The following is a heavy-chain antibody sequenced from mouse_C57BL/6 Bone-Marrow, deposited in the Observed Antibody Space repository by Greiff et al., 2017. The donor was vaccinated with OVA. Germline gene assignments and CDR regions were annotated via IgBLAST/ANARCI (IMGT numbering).Heavy chain of an antibody. D-gene: IGHD2-3*01. V-gene: IGHV1-82*01. Sequence: QVQLQQSGPELVKPGASVKISCQASGYAFSSSWMNWVKQRPGKGLEWIGRIYPGDGDTNYNGKFKGKATLTADTSSSTAYMQLSSLTSEDSAVYFCARHEDCYYASYFDDWGQGTTLTVSS. CDR1: GYAFSSSW. CDR3: ARHEDCYYASYFDD. CDR2: IYPGDGDT. J-gene: IGHJ2*01.